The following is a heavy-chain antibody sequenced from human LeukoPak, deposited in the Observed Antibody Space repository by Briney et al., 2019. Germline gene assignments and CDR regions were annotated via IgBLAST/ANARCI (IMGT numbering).Heavy chain of an antibody. V-gene: IGHV4-39*07. D-gene: IGHD6-13*01. CDR2: IYYNGDS. CDR1: GGSISSAAYY. J-gene: IGHJ5*02. Sequence: KPSETLSLTCTVSGGSISSAAYYWGWIRQSPGKGLEWIGSIYYNGDSYYNPSLKSRVTISVDTSKNQFSLKLSSVTAADTAVYYCAREKEQQLWVPEHSGFDPWGQGTLVTVSS. CDR3: AREKEQQLWVPEHSGFDP.